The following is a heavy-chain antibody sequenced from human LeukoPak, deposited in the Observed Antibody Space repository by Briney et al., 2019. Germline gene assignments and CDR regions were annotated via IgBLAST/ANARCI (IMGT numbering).Heavy chain of an antibody. D-gene: IGHD6-19*01. V-gene: IGHV4-59*01. CDR2: IYYSGNT. J-gene: IGHJ4*02. Sequence: PSETLSLTCTVSGGSISSYYWSWIRQPPGKGLEWIGYIYYSGNTNYNPSLKSRVTISVDTSKNQFSLRPRSVTAADTAVYYCARAPAKGWYYFDYWGQGTLVTVSS. CDR3: ARAPAKGWYYFDY. CDR1: GGSISSYY.